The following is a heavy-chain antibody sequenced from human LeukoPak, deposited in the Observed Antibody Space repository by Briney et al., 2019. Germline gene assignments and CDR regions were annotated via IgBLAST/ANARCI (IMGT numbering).Heavy chain of an antibody. V-gene: IGHV3-33*01. Sequence: GRSLRLSCAASGFTFSSYVMHWVRQAPGKGLEWVAVIWYDGSNKYYADSVKGRFTISRDNSKNTLYLQMNSLRAEDTAVYYCARDRSGGFGELEYGMDVWGQGTTVSVSS. D-gene: IGHD3-10*01. CDR1: GFTFSSYV. CDR2: IWYDGSNK. CDR3: ARDRSGGFGELEYGMDV. J-gene: IGHJ6*02.